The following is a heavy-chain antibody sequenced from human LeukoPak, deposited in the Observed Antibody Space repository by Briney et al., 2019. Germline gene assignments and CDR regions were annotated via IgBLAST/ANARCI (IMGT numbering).Heavy chain of an antibody. CDR3: ARDPFHYDFWSGYYPSLMDV. Sequence: ASVKVSCKASGYTFTSYGISWVRQAPGQGLEWMGWISAYNGNTNYAQKLQDRVTMTTDTSTSTAYMELRSLRSDDTAVYYCARDPFHYDFWSGYYPSLMDVWGQGTTVTVSS. V-gene: IGHV1-18*01. CDR2: ISAYNGNT. J-gene: IGHJ6*02. CDR1: GYTFTSYG. D-gene: IGHD3-3*01.